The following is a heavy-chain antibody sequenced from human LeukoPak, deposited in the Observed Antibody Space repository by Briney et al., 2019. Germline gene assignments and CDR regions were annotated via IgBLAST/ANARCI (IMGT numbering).Heavy chain of an antibody. CDR1: GFTFTTYW. CDR2: IKQDGSEQ. CDR3: ARDDPSDYYDSSGYIDY. V-gene: IGHV3-7*01. J-gene: IGHJ4*02. D-gene: IGHD3-22*01. Sequence: GGSLRLSCAASGFTFTTYWMGWVRQAPGKGLEWVANIKQDGSEQYYVDSVKGRFTISRDNAKNSLSLQMNSLRAEDTAVYYCARDDPSDYYDSSGYIDYWGQGTLVTVSS.